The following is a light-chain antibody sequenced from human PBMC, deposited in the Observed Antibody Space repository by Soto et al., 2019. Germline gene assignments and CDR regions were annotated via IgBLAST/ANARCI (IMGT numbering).Light chain of an antibody. Sequence: QLVLTQSPSASGTPGQRVTISCSGSSSNIGSNTVSWYQQLPGTAPKLLIYSSNQRPSGVPDRFSGSKSGTSASLAVSGLQSEDEADYYCAAWDDSLNGVVFGGGTKLTVL. J-gene: IGLJ2*01. CDR1: SSNIGSNT. CDR2: SSN. CDR3: AAWDDSLNGVV. V-gene: IGLV1-44*01.